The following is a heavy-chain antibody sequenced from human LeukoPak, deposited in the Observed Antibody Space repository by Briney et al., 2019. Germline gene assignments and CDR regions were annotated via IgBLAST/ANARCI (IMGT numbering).Heavy chain of an antibody. CDR2: ISGSGGST. CDR1: GFTFSSYA. D-gene: IGHD3-10*01. V-gene: IGHV3-23*01. J-gene: IGHJ3*02. CDR3: AKVVLLWFGELPNAFDI. Sequence: GGSLRLSCAASGFTFSSYAMSWVRQAPGKGLEWVSAISGSGGSTYYADSVKGRFTISRDNSKNTLYLQMNSLRAEDTAVYYCAKVVLLWFGELPNAFDIWGQGTMVTVSS.